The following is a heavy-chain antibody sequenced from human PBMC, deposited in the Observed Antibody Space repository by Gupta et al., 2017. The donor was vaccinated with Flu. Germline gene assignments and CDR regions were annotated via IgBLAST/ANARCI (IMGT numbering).Heavy chain of an antibody. J-gene: IGHJ4*02. Sequence: QVQLVQSGAEVKKPGSSVKVSCKASGGTFSSYAISWVRQAPGQGLEWMGGIIPIFGTANYAQKFQGRVTITADESTSTAYMELSSLRSEDTAVYDCARDRATTVGTPGGDYFDYWGQGTLVTVSS. CDR1: GGTFSSYA. D-gene: IGHD4-23*01. CDR3: ARDRATTVGTPGGDYFDY. V-gene: IGHV1-69*01. CDR2: IIPIFGTA.